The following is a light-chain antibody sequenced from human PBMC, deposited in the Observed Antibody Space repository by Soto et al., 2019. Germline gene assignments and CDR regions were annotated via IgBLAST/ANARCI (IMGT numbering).Light chain of an antibody. CDR2: VGT. Sequence: QSALTQPASVSGSPGQSLTISCTGSSTEVGNSKFVSWYQLHPGQAPKLMIYVGTKRPSGTSNRFSGSYSGNTASLTISGLQTEDEADYYCCSHAGTYTLVFGGGTKVTVL. CDR3: CSHAGTYTLV. J-gene: IGLJ3*02. CDR1: STEVGNSKF. V-gene: IGLV2-23*01.